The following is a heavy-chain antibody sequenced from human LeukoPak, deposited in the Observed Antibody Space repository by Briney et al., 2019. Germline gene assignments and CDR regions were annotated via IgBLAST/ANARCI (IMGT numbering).Heavy chain of an antibody. D-gene: IGHD3-22*01. V-gene: IGHV3-30*18. J-gene: IGHJ4*02. Sequence: GGSLRLSCAASGFTFSSYAMHWVRQAPGKGLEWVAVISYDGRNKYYADSVKGRFTISRDNSKNTLYLQMNSLRAEDTAVYYCAKYLSGSFDYWGQGTLVTVS. CDR2: ISYDGRNK. CDR1: GFTFSSYA. CDR3: AKYLSGSFDY.